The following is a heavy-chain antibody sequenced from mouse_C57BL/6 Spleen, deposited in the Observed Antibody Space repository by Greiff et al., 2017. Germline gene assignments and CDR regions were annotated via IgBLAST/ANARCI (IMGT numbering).Heavy chain of an antibody. CDR3: ARDLGLVGFAY. Sequence: EVQVVESGGGLVKPGGSLKLSCAASGFTFSSYAMSWVRQTPEKRLEWVATISDGGSYTYYPDNVKGRFTISRDNAKNNLYLQMSHLKSEDTAMYYCARDLGLVGFAYWGQGTLVTVSA. CDR1: GFTFSSYA. J-gene: IGHJ3*01. D-gene: IGHD4-1*01. CDR2: ISDGGSYT. V-gene: IGHV5-4*01.